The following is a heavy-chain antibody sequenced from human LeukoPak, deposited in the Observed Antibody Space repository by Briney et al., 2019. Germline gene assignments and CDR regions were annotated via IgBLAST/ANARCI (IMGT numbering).Heavy chain of an antibody. CDR1: GYTFSGYY. V-gene: IGHV1-2*02. Sequence: ASVKVSCKASGYTFSGYYIHWVRQAPGQGLEWMGWINPNSGGTNSAQKFQGRVTMTRDTSISTAYMELSRLRYDDTAIYYCAKVGETDNIDCWGQGTLVTVSS. CDR3: AKVGETDNIDC. D-gene: IGHD2-21*01. J-gene: IGHJ4*02. CDR2: INPNSGGT.